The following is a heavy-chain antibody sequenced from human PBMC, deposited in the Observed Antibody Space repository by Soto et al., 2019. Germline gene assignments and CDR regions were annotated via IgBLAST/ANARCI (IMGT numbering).Heavy chain of an antibody. CDR3: ARASGGNSSSSARYYYYYGMDV. CDR2: INPNSGGT. V-gene: IGHV1-2*04. CDR1: GYTFTGYY. J-gene: IGHJ6*02. Sequence: ASVKVSCKASGYTFTGYYMHWVRQAPGQGLEWMGWINPNSGGTNYAQKFQGWVTMTRDTSISTAYMELSRLRSDDTAVYYCARASGGNSSSSARYYYYYGMDVWGQGTTVTVSS. D-gene: IGHD6-6*01.